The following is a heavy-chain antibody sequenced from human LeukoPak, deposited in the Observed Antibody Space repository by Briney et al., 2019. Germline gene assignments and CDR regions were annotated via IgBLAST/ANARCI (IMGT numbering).Heavy chain of an antibody. Sequence: SETLPLTCAVYGGSFSGYYRSWIRQPPGKGLEWIGEINHSGSTNYNPSLKSRVTISVDTSKNQFSLKLSSVTAADTAVYYCATSKYYDYVWGSYDIYYFDYWGQGTLVTVSS. CDR1: GGSFSGYY. J-gene: IGHJ4*02. V-gene: IGHV4-34*01. CDR3: ATSKYYDYVWGSYDIYYFDY. CDR2: INHSGST. D-gene: IGHD3-16*01.